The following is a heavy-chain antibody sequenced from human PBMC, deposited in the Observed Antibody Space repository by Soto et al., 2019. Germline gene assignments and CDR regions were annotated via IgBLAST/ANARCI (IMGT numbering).Heavy chain of an antibody. CDR2: IYYSGST. J-gene: IGHJ4*02. CDR3: ARVHDILTGYYTGPYFDY. D-gene: IGHD3-9*01. Sequence: QVQLQESGPGLVKPSETLSLTCTVSGGSISSYYWSWIRQPPGKGLEWIGYIYYSGSTNYNPSLKSRVTISVDTSKNQLSLKLSSVTAADTAVYYCARVHDILTGYYTGPYFDYWGQGTLVTVSS. CDR1: GGSISSYY. V-gene: IGHV4-59*08.